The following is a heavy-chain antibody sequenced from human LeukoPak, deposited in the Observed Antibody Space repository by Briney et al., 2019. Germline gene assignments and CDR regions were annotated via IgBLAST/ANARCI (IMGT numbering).Heavy chain of an antibody. J-gene: IGHJ4*02. CDR2: IIPILGIA. CDR1: GYTFTSYG. Sequence: SVKVSCKASGYTFTSYGISWVRQAPGQGLEWMGRIIPILGIANYAQKFQGRVTITADKSTSTAYMELSSLRSEDTAVYYCARDLDGYCSSTSCHTFDYWGQGTLVTVSS. V-gene: IGHV1-69*04. CDR3: ARDLDGYCSSTSCHTFDY. D-gene: IGHD2-2*02.